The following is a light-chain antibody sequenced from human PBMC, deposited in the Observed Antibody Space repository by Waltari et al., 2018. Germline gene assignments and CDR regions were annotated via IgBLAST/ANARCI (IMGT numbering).Light chain of an antibody. CDR3: SSYAGNDL. J-gene: IGLJ2*01. Sequence: QSALTQPASVSGSPGQSITISCTGTNSDVGSYNYVSWYQQHPGNAPKLMIYEVTNRPSGLSNRFSGSKSGNTASLTITELQAEDEADYYCSSYAGNDLFGGGTKLTVL. CDR2: EVT. CDR1: NSDVGSYNY. V-gene: IGLV2-14*01.